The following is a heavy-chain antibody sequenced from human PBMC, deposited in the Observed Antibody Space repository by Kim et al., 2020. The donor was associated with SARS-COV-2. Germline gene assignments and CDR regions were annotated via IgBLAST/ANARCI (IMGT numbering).Heavy chain of an antibody. CDR3: ARGLVVPDYVRRYYYYYM. D-gene: IGHD2-2*01. J-gene: IGHJ6*03. V-gene: IGHV4-59*01. CDR2: INYSGST. Sequence: SETLSLTCTVYGGSISSYYWSWIRQPPGKGLEWIGEINYSGSTNYNPSLKSRVTISVDTSKNQFSLKLSSVTAADTAVYYCARGLVVPDYVRRYYYYYM. CDR1: GGSISSYY.